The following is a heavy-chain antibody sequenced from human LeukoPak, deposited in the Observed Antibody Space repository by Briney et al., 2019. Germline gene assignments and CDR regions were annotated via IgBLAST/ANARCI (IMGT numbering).Heavy chain of an antibody. V-gene: IGHV4-61*01. CDR3: ARGDSSGYYQNWFDP. Sequence: SETLSLTCTVSGGSVSSGSYYWSWIRQPPGKGLEWIGYIYYSGSTNYNPSLKSRVTISVDRSKNQISLKLSSVTAADTAVYYCARGDSSGYYQNWFDPWGQGTLVTVSS. J-gene: IGHJ5*02. CDR2: IYYSGST. D-gene: IGHD3-22*01. CDR1: GGSVSSGSYY.